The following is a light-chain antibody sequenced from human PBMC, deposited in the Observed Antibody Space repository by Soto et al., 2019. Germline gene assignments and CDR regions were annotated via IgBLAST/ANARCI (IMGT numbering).Light chain of an antibody. J-gene: IGKJ5*01. CDR3: QQYNSYPLT. CDR1: QSISSL. CDR2: KAS. V-gene: IGKV1-5*03. Sequence: DIQMTQSPSTLSASVGDRVTITCRASQSISSLLAWYQQIPGRAPTLLIYKASTLESGVPSRFSGSGSGTEFSLTISSLQPDDFATYYCQQYNSYPLTFGQGTRLEIK.